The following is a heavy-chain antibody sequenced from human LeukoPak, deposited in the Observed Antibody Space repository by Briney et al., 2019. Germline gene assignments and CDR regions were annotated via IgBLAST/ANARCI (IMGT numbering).Heavy chain of an antibody. Sequence: ASVKVSCKASGYTFTTYFLHWVRQAPRQGLEWMGMISPSEGNTNYAQNFQGRVTVTRDTSTRTIYMELTSLKSEDTALYYCAREAPGGYFDYWAQGTLVTVSS. CDR1: GYTFTTYF. V-gene: IGHV1-46*01. J-gene: IGHJ4*02. CDR3: AREAPGGYFDY. CDR2: ISPSEGNT. D-gene: IGHD3-16*01.